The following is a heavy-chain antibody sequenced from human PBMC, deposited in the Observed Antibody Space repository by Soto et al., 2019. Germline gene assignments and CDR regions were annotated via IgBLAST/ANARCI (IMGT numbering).Heavy chain of an antibody. D-gene: IGHD6-6*01. CDR1: GYTFTSYG. Sequence: ASVKVSCKASGYTFTSYGISWVRQAPGQGLEWMGWISAYNGNTNYAQKLQGRVTMTTDTSTSTAYMELRSLRSEDTAVYYCAREWRNRYSSSSPPLDVWGKGTTVTVSS. J-gene: IGHJ6*04. CDR2: ISAYNGNT. V-gene: IGHV1-18*01. CDR3: AREWRNRYSSSSPPLDV.